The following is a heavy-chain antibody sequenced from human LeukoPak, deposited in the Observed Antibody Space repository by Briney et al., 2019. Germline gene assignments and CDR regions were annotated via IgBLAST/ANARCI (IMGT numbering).Heavy chain of an antibody. J-gene: IGHJ4*02. CDR3: ARLAYSSSLFDY. V-gene: IGHV4-34*01. CDR1: GGSFSGYY. Sequence: SETLSLTCAVYGGSFSGYYWSWIRQPPGKGLEWIGEINHSGSTNYNPSLKSRVTISVDTSKNRFSLKLSSVTAADTAVYYCARLAYSSSLFDYWGQGTLVTVSS. CDR2: INHSGST. D-gene: IGHD6-6*01.